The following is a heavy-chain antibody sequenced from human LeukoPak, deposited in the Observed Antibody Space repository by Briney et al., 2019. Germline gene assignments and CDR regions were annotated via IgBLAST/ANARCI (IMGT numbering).Heavy chain of an antibody. D-gene: IGHD6-19*01. Sequence: ASVTVSCKASGYTFTSYDINWVRQATGQGLEWMGWMNPNSGNTGYAQKFQGRVTVTRNTSISTAYMELSSLRSEDTAVYYCARVLSSGWYSTRPQNWFDPWGQGTLVTVSS. J-gene: IGHJ5*02. CDR1: GYTFTSYD. CDR2: MNPNSGNT. V-gene: IGHV1-8*01. CDR3: ARVLSSGWYSTRPQNWFDP.